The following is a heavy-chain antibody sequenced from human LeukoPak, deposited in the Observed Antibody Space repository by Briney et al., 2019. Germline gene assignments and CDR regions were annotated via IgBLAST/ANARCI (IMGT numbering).Heavy chain of an antibody. CDR2: IYTSGST. CDR1: GGSISSYY. J-gene: IGHJ3*02. Sequence: SETLSLTCTVSGGSISSYYWGWIRQPAGKGLEWIGRIYTSGSTNYNPSLKSRVTMSVDTSKNQFSLKLSSVTAADTAVYYCARDFIAVPAADDAFDIWGQGTMVTVSS. CDR3: ARDFIAVPAADDAFDI. V-gene: IGHV4-4*07. D-gene: IGHD2-2*01.